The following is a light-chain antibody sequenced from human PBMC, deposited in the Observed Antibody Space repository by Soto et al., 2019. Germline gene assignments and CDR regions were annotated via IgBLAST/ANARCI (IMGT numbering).Light chain of an antibody. V-gene: IGLV2-8*01. Sequence: QSVLTQPPSASGSPGQSVTISCTGTSSDVGTYDYVSWYQQHPGKAPKLMIYEVTKRPSGVPDRFSGSKSGNTASLTVSGLQSDDEADYFCTSYTTSSTWVFGGGTKLTVL. CDR1: SSDVGTYDY. CDR3: TSYTTSSTWV. CDR2: EVT. J-gene: IGLJ3*02.